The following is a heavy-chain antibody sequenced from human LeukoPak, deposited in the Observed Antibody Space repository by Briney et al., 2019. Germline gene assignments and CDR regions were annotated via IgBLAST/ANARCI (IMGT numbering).Heavy chain of an antibody. Sequence: PGRSLRLSCAASGFTFSSYAMHWVRQAPGEGLEWVAVISYDGSNKYYADSVKGRFTISRDNSKNTLYLPMNSLRAEDTAVYYCARAGSDDFWSDSKPFYYYYGMDVWGQGTTVTVSS. J-gene: IGHJ6*02. D-gene: IGHD3-3*01. CDR1: GFTFSSYA. CDR2: ISYDGSNK. CDR3: ARAGSDDFWSDSKPFYYYYGMDV. V-gene: IGHV3-30-3*01.